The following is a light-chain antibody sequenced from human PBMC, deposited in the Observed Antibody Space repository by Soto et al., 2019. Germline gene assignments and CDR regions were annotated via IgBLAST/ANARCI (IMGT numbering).Light chain of an antibody. CDR1: QSVSRNY. CDR2: GAS. Sequence: EIVLTQSPGTLSLSPGVRATLSCRASQSVSRNYVAWYQQKPGQSPRLLIYGASNRASGIPDRFSGSASGADFTLSIARLEPEDFAMYYCQQYGSTPLTFGGGTKVDI. V-gene: IGKV3-20*01. CDR3: QQYGSTPLT. J-gene: IGKJ4*01.